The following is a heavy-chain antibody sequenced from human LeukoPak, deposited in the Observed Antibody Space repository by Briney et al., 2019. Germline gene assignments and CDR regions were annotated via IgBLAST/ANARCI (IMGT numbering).Heavy chain of an antibody. CDR2: ICAYNGNT. CDR1: GYTSTSYG. V-gene: IGHV1-18*01. CDR3: ARDQEWSYGMDV. D-gene: IGHD3-3*01. Sequence: ASVKVSCNASGYTSTSYGISWVRHAPGQGLEWMGWICAYNGNTNYAQKLQGRVTMTTDTSTSTAYMELRSLRSDDTAVYYCARDQEWSYGMDVWGQGTTVTVSS. J-gene: IGHJ6*02.